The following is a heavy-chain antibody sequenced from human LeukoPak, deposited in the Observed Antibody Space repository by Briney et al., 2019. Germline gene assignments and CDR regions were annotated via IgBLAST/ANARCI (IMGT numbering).Heavy chain of an antibody. CDR2: FDPEDGEA. Sequence: ASVKVSCKVSGYTLTELSMHWVRQAPGKGLEWMGGFDPEDGEAIYAQKFQGRVTMTEDTSTDTAYMELSSLRSEDTAVYYCATAEYSSGWSLDYWGQGTLVTVSS. J-gene: IGHJ4*02. D-gene: IGHD6-19*01. CDR3: ATAEYSSGWSLDY. V-gene: IGHV1-24*01. CDR1: GYTLTELS.